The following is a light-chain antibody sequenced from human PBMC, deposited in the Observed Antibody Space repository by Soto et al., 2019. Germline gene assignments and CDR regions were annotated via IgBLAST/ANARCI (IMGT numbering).Light chain of an antibody. CDR2: EAS. J-gene: IGKJ4*01. V-gene: IGKV3-20*01. CDR3: QQYASSPRT. CDR1: QSVGRNF. Sequence: EIVLTQSPGTLSLSPGERATLSCRASQSVGRNFLAWYQQKPGQAPRLLIYEASSRATGIPDRFSGSGSGIDFTLTISRLEPEDFVVYYCQQYASSPRTFGGGTKVEIK.